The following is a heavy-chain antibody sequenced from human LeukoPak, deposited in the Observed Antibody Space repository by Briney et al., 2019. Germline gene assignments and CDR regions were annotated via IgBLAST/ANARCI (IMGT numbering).Heavy chain of an antibody. Sequence: PSETLSLTCTVSGYTITSGYYWDWIRQPPGKGLEWIGAIYHSGSTYYNPSLKSRVTISVDTSKNQFSLKLSSVTAADTAIYYCARVEEGYGSGRRENYYYYYMDVWGKGTTVTISS. D-gene: IGHD3-10*01. CDR2: IYHSGST. CDR1: GYTITSGYY. J-gene: IGHJ6*03. CDR3: ARVEEGYGSGRRENYYYYYMDV. V-gene: IGHV4-38-2*02.